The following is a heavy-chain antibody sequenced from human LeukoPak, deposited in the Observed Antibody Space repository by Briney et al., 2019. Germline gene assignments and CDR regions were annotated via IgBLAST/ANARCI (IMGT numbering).Heavy chain of an antibody. CDR2: ISGSGGST. Sequence: GGSLRLSCAASGFTFSSFAMTWVRQPPGEGLEWVSTISGSGGSTYYADSVKGRFIISRDNSKNTLYLQMNSLRAEDTAVYYCAKARSSTVTTSFDYWGQGTLVTVSS. J-gene: IGHJ4*02. CDR1: GFTFSSFA. CDR3: AKARSSTVTTSFDY. V-gene: IGHV3-23*01. D-gene: IGHD4-17*01.